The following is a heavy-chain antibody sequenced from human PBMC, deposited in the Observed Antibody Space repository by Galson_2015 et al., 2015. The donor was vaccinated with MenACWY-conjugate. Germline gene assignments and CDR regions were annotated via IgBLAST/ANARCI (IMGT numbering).Heavy chain of an antibody. CDR1: GDSVSSNSAA. J-gene: IGHJ6*02. CDR3: ARDSGQQLVNPYYYYGMDV. D-gene: IGHD6-13*01. CDR2: TYYRSKWYN. V-gene: IGHV6-1*01. Sequence: CAISGDSVSSNSAAWNWIRQSPSRGLEWLGRTYYRSKWYNDYAVSVKSRITINPDTSKNQFSLQLNSVTPEDTAVYYCARDSGQQLVNPYYYYGMDVWGQGTTVTVSS.